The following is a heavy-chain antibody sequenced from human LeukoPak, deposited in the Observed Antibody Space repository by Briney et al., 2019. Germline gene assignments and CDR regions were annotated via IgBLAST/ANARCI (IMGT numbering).Heavy chain of an antibody. CDR1: GYTFTGYY. Sequence: GASVKVSCKASGYTFTGYYMHWVLQAPGQGLEWMGWINPNSGGTNYAQKFQGRVTTTRDTSISTAYMELSRLRSDDTAVYYCASSPLLGYCSGGSCLNLDYWGQGTLVTVSS. CDR3: ASSPLLGYCSGGSCLNLDY. CDR2: INPNSGGT. V-gene: IGHV1-2*02. J-gene: IGHJ4*02. D-gene: IGHD2-15*01.